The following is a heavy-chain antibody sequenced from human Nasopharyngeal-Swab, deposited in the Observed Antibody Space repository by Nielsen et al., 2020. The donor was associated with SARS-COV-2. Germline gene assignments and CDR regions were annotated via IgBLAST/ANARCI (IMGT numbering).Heavy chain of an antibody. D-gene: IGHD7-27*01. V-gene: IGHV3-30*04. CDR3: AKENWGGDMTYYYYYYTDV. CDR2: ASSDGRNK. CDR1: GFSFSSYA. Sequence: GGSLRLSCAASGFSFSSYAMHWVRQAPGKGLEWVAVASSDGRNKYYADSVKGRFTISRDNSKNTLYLQMNSLRAEDTAVYYCAKENWGGDMTYYYYYYTDVWGKGTTVTVSS. J-gene: IGHJ6*03.